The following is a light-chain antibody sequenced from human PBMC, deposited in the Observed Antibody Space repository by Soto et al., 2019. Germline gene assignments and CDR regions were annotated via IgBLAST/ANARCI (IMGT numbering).Light chain of an antibody. V-gene: IGLV2-14*03. CDR3: SSFTGTTTLDV. Sequence: QSALTQPASVSGSPGQSITISCTGTSSDVGAYKYVSWYQQHPGKAPKLIIYGVSNRPSGVSNRFSGSKSGNTAFLTISGLQPEEEADYYCSSFTGTTTLDVFGTGTKVTVL. CDR1: SSDVGAYKY. CDR2: GVS. J-gene: IGLJ1*01.